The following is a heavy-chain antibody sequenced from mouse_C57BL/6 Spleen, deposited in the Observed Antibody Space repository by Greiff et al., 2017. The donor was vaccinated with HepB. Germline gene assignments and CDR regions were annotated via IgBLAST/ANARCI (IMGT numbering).Heavy chain of an antibody. CDR2: INPNNGGT. V-gene: IGHV1-26*01. J-gene: IGHJ4*01. CDR3: ARSDYDYDVDAMDY. Sequence: EVQLQQSGPELVKPGASVKISCKASGYTFTDYYMNWVKQSHGKSLEWIGDINPNNGGTSYNQKFKGKATLTVDKSSSTAYMELRSLTSEDSAVYYCARSDYDYDVDAMDYWGQGTSVTVSS. CDR1: GYTFTDYY. D-gene: IGHD2-4*01.